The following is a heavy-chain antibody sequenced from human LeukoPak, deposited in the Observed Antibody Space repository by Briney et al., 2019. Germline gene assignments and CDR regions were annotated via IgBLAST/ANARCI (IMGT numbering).Heavy chain of an antibody. Sequence: SETLSLTCTVSGGSISSSSYYWGWIRQPPGKGLEWIGSIYYSGSTYYNPSLKSRVTISVDTSKNQFSLKLSFVTAADTAVYYCASAITIFGVVISPFDYWGQGTLVTVSS. CDR1: GGSISSSSYY. J-gene: IGHJ4*02. CDR2: IYYSGST. CDR3: ASAITIFGVVISPFDY. V-gene: IGHV4-39*01. D-gene: IGHD3-3*01.